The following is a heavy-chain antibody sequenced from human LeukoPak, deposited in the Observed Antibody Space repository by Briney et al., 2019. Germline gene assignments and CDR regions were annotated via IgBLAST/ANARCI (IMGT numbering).Heavy chain of an antibody. D-gene: IGHD4-17*01. CDR3: ANLHGDYRDY. V-gene: IGHV3-9*01. Sequence: PGGSLRLSCAASGFTFSSYAMHWVRQAPGKGLEWVSGISWNSGNIGYADSVKGRFTISRDNAKNSLYLQMNSLRPEDTALYYCANLHGDYRDYWGQGTLVTVSS. J-gene: IGHJ4*02. CDR2: ISWNSGNI. CDR1: GFTFSSYA.